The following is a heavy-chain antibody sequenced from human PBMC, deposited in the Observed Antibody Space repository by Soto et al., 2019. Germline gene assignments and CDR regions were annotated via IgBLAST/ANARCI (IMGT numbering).Heavy chain of an antibody. J-gene: IGHJ4*02. CDR3: ARSGSGSGWL. CDR1: GGSVSSGHFY. CDR2: IYYSGST. D-gene: IGHD6-19*01. Sequence: QVQLQESGPGLVKPSETLSLTCTVSGGSVSSGHFYWSWIRQPPGKGLEWIGYIYYSGSTKYNPSLRNRVTILGDTSKNQFSLKLTSVTAAETAVYYCARSGSGSGWLGGQGTLVTVSS. V-gene: IGHV4-61*01.